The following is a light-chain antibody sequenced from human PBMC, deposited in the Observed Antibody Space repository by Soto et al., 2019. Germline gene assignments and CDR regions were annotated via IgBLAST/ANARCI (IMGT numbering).Light chain of an antibody. V-gene: IGKV3-11*01. CDR3: QQCRNWPLT. CDR1: QSVDSY. CDR2: DVS. J-gene: IGKJ4*01. Sequence: EIVLTQSPATLSLSPGERATLSCRASQSVDSYLTWYQQKPGQAPRLLIYDVSKRATGIPVRFSGSGSGTDFTLTISSLEPEDVAVYYCQQCRNWPLTFGGGTKVEIK.